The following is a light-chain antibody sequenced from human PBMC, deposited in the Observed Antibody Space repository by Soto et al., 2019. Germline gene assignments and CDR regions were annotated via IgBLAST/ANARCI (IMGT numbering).Light chain of an antibody. Sequence: QSALTQPASVSGSPGQSITISCTGTSSDVGGYNYVSWYQHHPGKAPKLIIYDVTNRPSGVSNPFSGSKSGNTAYLTISGLQPEGEADYYCSSYTTSNTRQIVFGTGTKLTVL. CDR2: DVT. V-gene: IGLV2-14*03. J-gene: IGLJ1*01. CDR3: SSYTTSNTRQIV. CDR1: SSDVGGYNY.